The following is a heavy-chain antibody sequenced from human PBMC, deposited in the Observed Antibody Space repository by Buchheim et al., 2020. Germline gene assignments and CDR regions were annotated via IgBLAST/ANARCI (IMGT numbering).Heavy chain of an antibody. CDR1: GGSISSYY. Sequence: QVQLQESGPGLVKPSETLSLTCTVSGGSISSYYWSWIRQPPGKGLEWIGYIYYSGSTSYNPSLKSRVTISVDTSKNQFSLQLSSVTAADTAMYYCARGGVSGTRYYYYGMDVWGQGTT. J-gene: IGHJ6*02. CDR2: IYYSGST. V-gene: IGHV4-59*01. D-gene: IGHD6-19*01. CDR3: ARGGVSGTRYYYYGMDV.